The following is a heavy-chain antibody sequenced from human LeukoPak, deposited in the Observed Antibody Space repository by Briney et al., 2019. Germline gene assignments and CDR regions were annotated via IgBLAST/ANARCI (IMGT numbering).Heavy chain of an antibody. CDR1: GYTFTMSY. Sequence: ASVKVSCKASGYTFTMSYIHWVRQAPGQRLEWMGLINPGGDDTNYAQNFQGRVTMTSDTSARTVYMELSSLRSEDTAIYYCARIRDGYNDAYDIWGQGTVVTVPS. V-gene: IGHV1-46*01. CDR3: ARIRDGYNDAYDI. D-gene: IGHD5-24*01. J-gene: IGHJ3*02. CDR2: INPGGDDT.